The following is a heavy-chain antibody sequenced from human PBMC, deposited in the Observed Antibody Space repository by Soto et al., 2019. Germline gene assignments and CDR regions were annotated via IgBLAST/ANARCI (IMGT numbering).Heavy chain of an antibody. CDR1: GFTFSNYA. V-gene: IGHV3-23*01. CDR2: ISGSGGTT. CDR3: AKTPRQWLVYFDY. J-gene: IGHJ4*02. D-gene: IGHD6-19*01. Sequence: EVQLLESGGGLVQPGGSLRLSCAASGFTFSNYAIAWVRPAPGKGLEWVSGISGSGGTTYYADSVKGRFTISRDNSKDTLHLQMNSLRSEDTAVYYCAKTPRQWLVYFDYWGQAALVTVSS.